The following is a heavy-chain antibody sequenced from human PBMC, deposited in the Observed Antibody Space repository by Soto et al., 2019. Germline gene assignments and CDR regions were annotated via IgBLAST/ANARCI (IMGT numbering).Heavy chain of an antibody. CDR2: IYYSGST. D-gene: IGHD1-26*01. CDR3: ARHPSGSYFAFDI. Sequence: SEALSLTSTLSGGSISSSSYYWGWIRQPPGKGLEWIGSIYYSGSTYYNPSLKSRVTISVDTSKNQFSLKLSPVTAADTAVYYCARHPSGSYFAFDIWGQVTIVPVS. V-gene: IGHV4-39*01. CDR1: GGSISSSSYY. J-gene: IGHJ3*02.